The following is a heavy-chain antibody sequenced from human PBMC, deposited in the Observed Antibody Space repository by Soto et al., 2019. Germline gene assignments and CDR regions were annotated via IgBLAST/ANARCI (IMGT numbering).Heavy chain of an antibody. Sequence: SETLSLTCAVYGGSFSGYYWSWIRQPPGKGLEWIGEINHSGSTNYNPSLKSRVTISVDTSKNQFSLKLSSVTAADTAVYYCARWGSDYEFDYWGQGALVTVSS. CDR3: ARWGSDYEFDY. CDR2: INHSGST. CDR1: GGSFSGYY. D-gene: IGHD5-12*01. V-gene: IGHV4-34*01. J-gene: IGHJ4*02.